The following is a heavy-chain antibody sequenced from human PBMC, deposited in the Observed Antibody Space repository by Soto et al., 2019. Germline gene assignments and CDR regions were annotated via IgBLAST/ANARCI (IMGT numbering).Heavy chain of an antibody. D-gene: IGHD5-18*01. CDR3: ARGNRGYSYGCIAS. CDR1: GGTFSSYA. V-gene: IGHV1-69*13. J-gene: IGHJ4*02. Sequence: SVKVSCKASGGTFSSYAISWVRQAPGQGLEWMGGIIPIFGTANYAQKFQGRVTITADESTSTAYMELSSLRSEDTAVYYCARGNRGYSYGCIASWGQGTLVTVSS. CDR2: IIPIFGTA.